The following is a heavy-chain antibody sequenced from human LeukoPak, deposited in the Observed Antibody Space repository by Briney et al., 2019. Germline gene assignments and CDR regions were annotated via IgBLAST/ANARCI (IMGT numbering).Heavy chain of an antibody. V-gene: IGHV4-31*03. CDR3: ARSDYYYDSSGLDY. CDR2: IYYSGST. CDR1: GGSISSGGYY. D-gene: IGHD3-22*01. J-gene: IGHJ4*02. Sequence: SETLSLTCTVSGGSISSGGYYWSWIRQHPGKGLEWIGYIYYSGSTYYNPSLKSRVTISVDTSKNQFSLKLSSVTAADTAVYYCARSDYYYDSSGLDYWGQGTLVTVSS.